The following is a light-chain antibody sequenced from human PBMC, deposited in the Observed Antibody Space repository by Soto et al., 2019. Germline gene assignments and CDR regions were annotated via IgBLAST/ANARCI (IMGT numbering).Light chain of an antibody. CDR2: EVS. J-gene: IGLJ2*01. CDR1: SSDVGGYNY. CDR3: SSYAGSNNFVV. V-gene: IGLV2-8*01. Sequence: QSALTQPPSASGSPGQSVTISCTGTSSDVGGYNYVSWYQQHPGKAPKLIIYEVSKWPSGVPDRFSGSKSGNTASLTVSGLQAEDEADYYCSSYAGSNNFVVFGGGTQLTVL.